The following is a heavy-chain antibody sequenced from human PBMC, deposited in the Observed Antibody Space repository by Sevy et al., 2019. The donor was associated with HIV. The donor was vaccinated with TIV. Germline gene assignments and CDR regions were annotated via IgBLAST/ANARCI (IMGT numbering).Heavy chain of an antibody. V-gene: IGHV3-23*01. D-gene: IGHD2-21*02. CDR1: GFTLGSYT. CDR3: AKTLQKLPFHPHYFDY. CDR2: ISATGGST. J-gene: IGHJ4*02. Sequence: GGSLRLPCAASGFTLGSYTMNWVRQAPGEGLEWVASISATGGSTYYADSVKGRFTISRDVSKGLLYLQMNSLTAEDTAIFYCAKTLQKLPFHPHYFDYWGQGTLVTVSS.